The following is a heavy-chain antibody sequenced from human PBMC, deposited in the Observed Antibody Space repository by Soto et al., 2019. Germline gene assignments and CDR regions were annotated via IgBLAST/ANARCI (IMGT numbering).Heavy chain of an antibody. CDR3: GGESYYRLDY. J-gene: IGHJ4*02. CDR2: SRNKANNYNT. CDR1: GFTFNDHQ. D-gene: IGHD3-16*01. V-gene: IGHV3-72*01. Sequence: EVQLVESGGGLAQPGGSLRLSCAASGFTFNDHQMVWVRQAPGKGLEWVGRSRNKANNYNTEYAASVRGRFTVSRDDSKNSLYLQMNSLKTEDTAVYYCGGESYYRLDYWGQGTLVTVSS.